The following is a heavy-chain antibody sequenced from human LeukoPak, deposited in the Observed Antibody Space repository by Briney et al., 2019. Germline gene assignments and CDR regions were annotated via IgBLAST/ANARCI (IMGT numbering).Heavy chain of an antibody. CDR3: ARGTTYYYDSSGLDY. J-gene: IGHJ4*02. Sequence: KASETLSLTCTVSGVSISRDIKWWTWVRQPPGKGLEWIGEIHHSGSIHYNPSLNSRVTISVDKSKNQFSLKLSSVTAADTAVYYCARGTTYYYDSSGLDYWGQGTLVTVSS. V-gene: IGHV4-4*02. CDR2: IHHSGSI. D-gene: IGHD3-22*01. CDR1: GVSISRDIKW.